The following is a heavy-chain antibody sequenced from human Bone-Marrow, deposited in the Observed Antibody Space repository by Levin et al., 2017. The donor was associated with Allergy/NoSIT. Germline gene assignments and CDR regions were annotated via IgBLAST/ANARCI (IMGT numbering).Heavy chain of an antibody. D-gene: IGHD6-19*01. CDR3: ARDTSSGWSA. CDR2: IKQDGSEK. V-gene: IGHV3-7*01. J-gene: IGHJ5*02. CDR1: GFTFSSYW. Sequence: GASVKVSCAASGFTFSSYWMSWVRQAPGKGLEWVANIKQDGSEKYYVDSVKGRFTISRDNAKNSLYLQMNSLRAEDTAVYYCARDTSSGWSAWGQGTLVTVSS.